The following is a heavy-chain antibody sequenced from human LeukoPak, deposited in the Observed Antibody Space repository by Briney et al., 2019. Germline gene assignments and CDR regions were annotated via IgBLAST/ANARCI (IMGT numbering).Heavy chain of an antibody. CDR2: IYYSGST. V-gene: IGHV4-61*01. Sequence: SETLSLTCTVSGGSASSGSYYWSWMRQPPGKGLEWIGYIYYSGSTTYNPSLKSRVTISVDTSKNKFSLKLSSVTAADTAVYFRARVPISTTARGYFDYWGQGTLVTVSS. CDR3: ARVPISTTARGYFDY. J-gene: IGHJ4*02. D-gene: IGHD4-17*01. CDR1: GGSASSGSYY.